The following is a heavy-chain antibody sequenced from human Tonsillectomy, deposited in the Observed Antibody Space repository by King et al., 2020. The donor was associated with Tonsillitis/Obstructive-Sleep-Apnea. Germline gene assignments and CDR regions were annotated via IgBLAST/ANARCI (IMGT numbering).Heavy chain of an antibody. CDR3: AGVLNYGEYLGQGFNWCHP. D-gene: IGHD4-17*01. V-gene: IGHV1-2*02. Sequence: QLVQSGAEVKQPGASVKVSCKASSYTFTDYYIHWVRQAPGQGLEGMGWINPNSGGTYSAQKFQGRVTMTRDTSISTAYMELSSLRDDDTAVYYCAGVLNYGEYLGQGFNWCHPGRRGPLV. CDR1: SYTFTDYY. J-gene: IGHJ5*02. CDR2: INPNSGGT.